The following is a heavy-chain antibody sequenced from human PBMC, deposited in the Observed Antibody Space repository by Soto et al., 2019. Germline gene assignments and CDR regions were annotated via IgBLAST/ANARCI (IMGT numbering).Heavy chain of an antibody. V-gene: IGHV3-30*18. D-gene: IGHD6-19*01. Sequence: GGSLRLSCAASGFTFSSYGMHWVRQAPGKGLEWVAVISYDGSNKYYADSVKGRFTISRDNSKNTLYLQMNSLRAEDTAVYYCAESAAVAGTAHAAFDIWGQGTMVTVSS. CDR1: GFTFSSYG. CDR3: AESAAVAGTAHAAFDI. CDR2: ISYDGSNK. J-gene: IGHJ3*02.